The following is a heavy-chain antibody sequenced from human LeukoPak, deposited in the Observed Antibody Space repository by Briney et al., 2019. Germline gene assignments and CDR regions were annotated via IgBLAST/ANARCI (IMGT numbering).Heavy chain of an antibody. CDR2: IYYSGST. CDR3: ARVRLSGTYLDAFDI. J-gene: IGHJ3*02. CDR1: GGSVSSYY. Sequence: PSETLSLTCTVSGGSVSSYYWSWIRQPPGKGLEWIGYIYYSGSTNYNPSLKSRVTISVDTSKNQFSLKLNSITTADTAVYYCARVRLSGTYLDAFDIWGQGTTVTVSS. D-gene: IGHD1-26*01. V-gene: IGHV4-59*02.